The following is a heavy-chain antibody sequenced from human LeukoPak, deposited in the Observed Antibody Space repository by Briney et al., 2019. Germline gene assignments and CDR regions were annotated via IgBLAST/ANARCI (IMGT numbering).Heavy chain of an antibody. Sequence: GGSLRLSCAASGFTFDDYAMHWVRQAPGKGLEWVSGISWNSGSVGYADSVKGRFTISRDNAKNSLYLQMNSLRAEDTALYYCAKALTLGSSSAFDPWGQGTLVTVSS. V-gene: IGHV3-9*01. CDR3: AKALTLGSSSAFDP. D-gene: IGHD6-13*01. J-gene: IGHJ5*02. CDR1: GFTFDDYA. CDR2: ISWNSGSV.